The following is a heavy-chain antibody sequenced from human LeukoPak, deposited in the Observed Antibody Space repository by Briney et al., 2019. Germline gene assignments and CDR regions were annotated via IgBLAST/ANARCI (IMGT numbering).Heavy chain of an antibody. CDR2: IYYSGST. D-gene: IGHD3-22*01. J-gene: IGHJ4*02. Sequence: PSETLSLTCTVSGGSLSSYYWSWIRQPPGKGLEWIGYIYYSGSTNYNPSLKSRVTISVDTSKNQFSLKLSSVTAADTAVYYCARAHSSGYYYYFDYWGQGTLVTVSS. CDR1: GGSLSSYY. CDR3: ARAHSSGYYYYFDY. V-gene: IGHV4-59*08.